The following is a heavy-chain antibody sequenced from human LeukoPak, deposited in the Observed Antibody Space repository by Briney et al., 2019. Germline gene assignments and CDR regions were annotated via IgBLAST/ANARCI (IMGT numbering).Heavy chain of an antibody. Sequence: PSETLSLTCSVSGGSISSYYWSWIRQPPGKGLEWIGYIYYSGSTNYTPSLKSRVTISVDTSKNQFSLKLTSVTAADTAVYYCASLDTTVTLFDYWGQGTLVTVSS. CDR2: IYYSGST. CDR3: ASLDTTVTLFDY. CDR1: GGSISSYY. J-gene: IGHJ4*02. D-gene: IGHD4-17*01. V-gene: IGHV4-59*08.